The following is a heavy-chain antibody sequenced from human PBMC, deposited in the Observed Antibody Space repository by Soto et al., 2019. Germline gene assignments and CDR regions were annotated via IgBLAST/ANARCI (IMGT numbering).Heavy chain of an antibody. J-gene: IGHJ6*02. CDR1: EFTFRIFA. CDR3: ARGDREDIEEVVGVRPGEYSMDV. Sequence: QVHLVESGGGVVQPGSSLRLSCAASEFTFRIFAMHWLRQSPGKGLGWVAVISYDGSRKADSVKGRFTVSRDNSWNTLYLQMNSRRAEDTAIYYCARGDREDIEEVVGVRPGEYSMDVWGQGTTVTVSS. V-gene: IGHV3-30-3*01. D-gene: IGHD1-26*01. CDR2: ISYDGSRK.